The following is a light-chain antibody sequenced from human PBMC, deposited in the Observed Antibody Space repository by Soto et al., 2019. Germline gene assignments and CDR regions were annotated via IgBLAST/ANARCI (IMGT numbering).Light chain of an antibody. J-gene: IGLJ1*01. Sequence: QSVLTQPPSASRTPGQTITISCSGASSNIGNTYVYWYQQLPGTAPTLLIYGTYDRPSGVPGRFSASKSGTSASLAIRGLRSEDEATYYCAAWDDSLSGYVFGTGTKLTVL. V-gene: IGLV1-47*02. CDR1: SSNIGNTY. CDR2: GTY. CDR3: AAWDDSLSGYV.